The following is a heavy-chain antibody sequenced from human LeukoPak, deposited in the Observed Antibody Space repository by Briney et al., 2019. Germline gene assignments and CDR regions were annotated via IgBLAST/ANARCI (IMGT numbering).Heavy chain of an antibody. CDR3: ARARELLRYPQYYYYCYMDV. D-gene: IGHD3-10*01. J-gene: IGHJ6*03. V-gene: IGHV4-39*07. Sequence: SETLSLTCTVSGGSISSSSYYWGWIRQPPGKGLEWIGSIYYSGSTNYNPSLKSRVTISVDTSKNQFSLKLSSVTAADTAVYYCARARELLRYPQYYYYCYMDVWGKGTTVTISS. CDR2: IYYSGST. CDR1: GGSISSSSYY.